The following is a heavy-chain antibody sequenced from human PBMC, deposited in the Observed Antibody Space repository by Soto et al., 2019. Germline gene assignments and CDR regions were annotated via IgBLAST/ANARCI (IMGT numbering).Heavy chain of an antibody. D-gene: IGHD6-19*01. CDR1: GGSFSTNE. CDR2: IFPNVGTA. V-gene: IGHV1-69*01. J-gene: IGHJ4*02. Sequence: QVHLEQSGAEVKKAGTSGKVSCKAFGGSFSTNEIDWVRQAPGQGLEWMGRIFPNVGTADYAQKFEGRLTIIADAPTATVFMDLSRVTSADTAVYFCARARYSSRWGTFDSWGQGTQVAVSS. CDR3: ARARYSSRWGTFDS.